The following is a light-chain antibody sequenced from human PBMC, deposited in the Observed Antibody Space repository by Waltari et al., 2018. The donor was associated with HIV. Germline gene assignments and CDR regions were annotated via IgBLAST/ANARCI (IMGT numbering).Light chain of an antibody. V-gene: IGLV1-40*01. J-gene: IGLJ1*01. CDR1: SSNIGAGYD. CDR2: GNS. Sequence: QSVLTQPPSVSGATGQRVTISCTGSSSNIGAGYDVHWYQQLPGTAPKLLIYGNSNRPSGVPDRFSGSKSGTSASLAITGLQAEDEADYYCQSYDSSLEVFGTGTKVTVL. CDR3: QSYDSSLEV.